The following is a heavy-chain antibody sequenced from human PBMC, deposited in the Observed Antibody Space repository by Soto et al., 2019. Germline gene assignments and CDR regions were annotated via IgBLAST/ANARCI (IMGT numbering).Heavy chain of an antibody. V-gene: IGHV1-46*01. CDR1: GYTFTSYY. CDR2: INPSGGST. CDR3: ARDPPHIYSSSTPPSGFDY. Sequence: ASVKVSCKASGYTFTSYYMHWVRQAPGQGLEWMGIINPSGGSTSYAQKFKGRVTMTRDTSTSTVYMELSSLRSEDTAEYYCARDPPHIYSSSTPPSGFDYWGQGTLVTVSS. J-gene: IGHJ4*02. D-gene: IGHD6-6*01.